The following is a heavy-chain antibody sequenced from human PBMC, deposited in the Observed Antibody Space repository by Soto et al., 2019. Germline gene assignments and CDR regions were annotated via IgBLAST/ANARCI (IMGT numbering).Heavy chain of an antibody. CDR1: GFTFSTYW. Sequence: EVQLVDSGGDLVQPGGSLRLSCAASGFTFSTYWMSWVRQAPGKGLEWVANIDPDGSQKYYVDSGKGRFTISRDNAKTSLYPQMNSLRAEDTAVYYCARDMGPSGAYGYWGQGTLVSVSS. V-gene: IGHV3-7*03. CDR3: ARDMGPSGAYGY. CDR2: IDPDGSQK. D-gene: IGHD1-26*01. J-gene: IGHJ4*02.